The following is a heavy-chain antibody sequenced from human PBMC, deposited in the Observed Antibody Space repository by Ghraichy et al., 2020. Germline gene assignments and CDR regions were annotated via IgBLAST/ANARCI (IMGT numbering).Heavy chain of an antibody. CDR2: IYSGGNT. CDR3: AGREMATIRWYFDL. V-gene: IGHV3-66*02. J-gene: IGHJ2*01. D-gene: IGHD5-24*01. CDR1: GFTVSNNY. Sequence: GGSLRLSCAASGFTVSNNYMTWVRQAPGKGLEWVSVIYSGGNTYSADSVKGRFTISRDISKNTLYLQMNSLRADDTAVYYCAGREMATIRWYFDLWGRGTLVTVSS.